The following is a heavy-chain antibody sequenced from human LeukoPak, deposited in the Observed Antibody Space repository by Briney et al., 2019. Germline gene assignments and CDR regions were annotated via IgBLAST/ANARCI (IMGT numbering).Heavy chain of an antibody. CDR1: GYSISSGYY. CDR2: IYHSGST. CDR3: AAMVGATSAPFDY. J-gene: IGHJ4*02. Sequence: PSETLSLTCTVSGYSISSGYYWGWIRQPPGKGLEWIGSIYHSGSTYYNPSLKSRVTISVDTSKNQFSLKLSSVTAADTAVYYCAAMVGATSAPFDYWGQGTLVTVSS. D-gene: IGHD1-26*01. V-gene: IGHV4-38-2*02.